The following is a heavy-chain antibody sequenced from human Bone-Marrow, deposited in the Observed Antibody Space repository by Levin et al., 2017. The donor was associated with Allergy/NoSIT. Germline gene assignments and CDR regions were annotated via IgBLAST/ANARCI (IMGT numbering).Heavy chain of an antibody. V-gene: IGHV3-7*01. CDR1: GFSLSDYW. CDR3: ARYGSSWSQFDY. D-gene: IGHD6-13*01. CDR2: IHKEGSET. Sequence: SGGSLRLSCVVSGFSLSDYWMSWVRQAPGKGLEWVATIHKEGSETYYVDSVKGRFTISRDTAKTSVFLLMNSLRDEDTAVYYCARYGSSWSQFDYWGQGTLVTVSS. J-gene: IGHJ4*02.